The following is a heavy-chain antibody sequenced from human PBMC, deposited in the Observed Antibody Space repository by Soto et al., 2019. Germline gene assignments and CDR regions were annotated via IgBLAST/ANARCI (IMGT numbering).Heavy chain of an antibody. D-gene: IGHD3-3*01. V-gene: IGHV4-4*07. CDR3: ARSSHYDFYGMDV. J-gene: IGHJ6*02. Sequence: SETLSLTCTVSGGSISSYYWSWIRQPAGKGLEWIGRIYTSENTNYNPSLKSRVTMSVDTSKNQFSLKLFTVTAADTAVYYCARSSHYDFYGMDVWAKGPRSPSP. CDR2: IYTSENT. CDR1: GGSISSYY.